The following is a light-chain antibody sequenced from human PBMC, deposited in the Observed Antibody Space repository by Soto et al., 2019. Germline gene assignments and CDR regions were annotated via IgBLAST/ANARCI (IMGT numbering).Light chain of an antibody. CDR2: EVT. Sequence: QSVLTQPASVSGSPGQSITISCTATSSDVGGFNYVSWFQQHPGKAPKLMIYEVTNRPSGVSNRFSGSRSGKTASLTISGLQAEDEADYYCSSYTSSSTYVFGTGTKLTVL. V-gene: IGLV2-14*01. CDR1: SSDVGGFNY. J-gene: IGLJ1*01. CDR3: SSYTSSSTYV.